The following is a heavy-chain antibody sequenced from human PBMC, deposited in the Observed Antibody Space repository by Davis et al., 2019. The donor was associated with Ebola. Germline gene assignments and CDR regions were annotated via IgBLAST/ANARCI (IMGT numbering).Heavy chain of an antibody. Sequence: ASVKVSCKASGYTFTGNYIHWVRQAPGQGLEWMGWINPKSGATNYAQNFHGRVSMTRDSSISTAYMELSSLRSDDTAVYYCAREDTLMEDYYYGMDVWGQGTTVTVSS. J-gene: IGHJ6*02. D-gene: IGHD5-18*01. CDR3: AREDTLMEDYYYGMDV. V-gene: IGHV1-2*02. CDR2: INPKSGAT. CDR1: GYTFTGNY.